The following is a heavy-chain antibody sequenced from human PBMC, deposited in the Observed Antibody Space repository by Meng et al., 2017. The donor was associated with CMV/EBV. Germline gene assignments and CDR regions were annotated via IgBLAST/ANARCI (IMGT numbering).Heavy chain of an antibody. CDR2: IIPIFGTA. Sequence: KAAGGTFSSYAISWVRQAPGQGLEWMGGIIPIFGTANYAQKFQGRVTITTDESTSTAYMALSSLRSEDTAVYYCASSIAARPRPFDYWGQGTLVTVSS. CDR1: GGTFSSYA. V-gene: IGHV1-69*05. D-gene: IGHD6-6*01. J-gene: IGHJ4*02. CDR3: ASSIAARPRPFDY.